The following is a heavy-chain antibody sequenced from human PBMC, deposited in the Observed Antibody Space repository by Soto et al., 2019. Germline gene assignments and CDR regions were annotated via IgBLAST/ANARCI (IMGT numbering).Heavy chain of an antibody. V-gene: IGHV4-31*03. CDR2: ISYSGRT. CDR1: GDSISSGGYY. Sequence: SETLSLTCTVSGDSISSGGYYWSWIRQHPGKGLEWIGYISYSGRTYYSPSLRSRVTISVDTSKNQFSLNLRSVTAADTAVYYCARVPIRSGYVGAWGQGTLVTVSS. J-gene: IGHJ5*02. CDR3: ARVPIRSGYVGA. D-gene: IGHD5-12*01.